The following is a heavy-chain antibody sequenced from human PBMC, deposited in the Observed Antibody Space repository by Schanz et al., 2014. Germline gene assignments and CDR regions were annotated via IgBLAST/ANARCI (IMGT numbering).Heavy chain of an antibody. CDR1: GDTFRSYT. Sequence: QVPLVQSGAEVKKPGSSVKVSCTASGDTFRSYTINWVRHAPGQGLEWMGRIIPITGITNYAQKFQGRVTFTADKSTSTAFVEVNSLRSEDTAVYYCARTGYDPSLTHWGQGTLVTVSS. CDR2: IIPITGIT. V-gene: IGHV1-69*02. D-gene: IGHD5-12*01. CDR3: ARTGYDPSLTH. J-gene: IGHJ4*02.